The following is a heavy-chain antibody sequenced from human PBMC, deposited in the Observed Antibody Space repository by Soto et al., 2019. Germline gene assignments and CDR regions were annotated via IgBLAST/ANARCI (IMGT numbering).Heavy chain of an antibody. CDR3: ARKTYDFWSGYYMTYYYYMDV. CDR1: GYTFTSYD. J-gene: IGHJ6*03. CDR2: MNPNSGNT. D-gene: IGHD3-3*01. Sequence: ASVKVSCKASGYTFTSYDINWVRQATGQGLEWMGWMNPNSGNTGYAQKFQGRVTMTRNTSISTAYMELSSLRSEDTAVYYCARKTYDFWSGYYMTYYYYMDVWGKGTTVTVSS. V-gene: IGHV1-8*01.